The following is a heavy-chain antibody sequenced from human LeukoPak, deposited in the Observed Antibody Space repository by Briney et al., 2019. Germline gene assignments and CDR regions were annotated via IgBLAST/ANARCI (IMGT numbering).Heavy chain of an antibody. J-gene: IGHJ3*02. CDR1: GGSISSSNW. D-gene: IGHD1-26*01. CDR3: ARQVLIVGPYGAFDI. CDR2: INHSGST. Sequence: PSETLSLTCAVSGGSISSSNWWSWVRQPPGKGLEWIGEINHSGSTNYNPSLKSRVTISVDTSKNQFSLKLSSVTAADTAVYYCARQVLIVGPYGAFDIWGQGTMVTVSS. V-gene: IGHV4-4*02.